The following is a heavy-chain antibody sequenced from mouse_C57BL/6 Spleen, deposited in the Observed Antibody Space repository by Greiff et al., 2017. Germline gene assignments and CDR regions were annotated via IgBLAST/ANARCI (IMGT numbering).Heavy chain of an antibody. V-gene: IGHV1-82*01. Sequence: VQLQQSGPELVKPGASVKISCKASGYAFSSSWMNWVKQRPGKGLEWIGRIYPGDGDTNYNGKFKGKATLTADKSSSTAYMQISSLTSEDSAVYFCARSPYYGSSPFAYWGQGTLVTVSA. CDR1: GYAFSSSW. D-gene: IGHD1-1*01. CDR2: IYPGDGDT. CDR3: ARSPYYGSSPFAY. J-gene: IGHJ3*01.